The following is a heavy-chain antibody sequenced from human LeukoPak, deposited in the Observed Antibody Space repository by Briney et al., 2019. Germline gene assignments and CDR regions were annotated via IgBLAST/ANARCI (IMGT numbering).Heavy chain of an antibody. Sequence: SGGSLILSCAASGFTFSGSAIHWVRQSFGKGLEWIGHIDKEKNSYATASAYAVSVEGRFTVSRDDSKNMAFLQMSGLKTEDTALCFCTRDSGTYNWLDPWGQGTLVTVSS. CDR1: GFTFSGSA. CDR3: TRDSGTYNWLDP. V-gene: IGHV3-73*01. CDR2: IDKEKNSYATAS. D-gene: IGHD1-26*01. J-gene: IGHJ5*02.